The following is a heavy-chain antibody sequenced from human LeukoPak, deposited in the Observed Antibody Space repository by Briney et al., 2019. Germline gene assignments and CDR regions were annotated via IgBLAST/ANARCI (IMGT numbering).Heavy chain of an antibody. CDR2: INSDASSS. V-gene: IGHV3-74*01. J-gene: IGHJ5*02. CDR3: VSDLCGGDDQ. CDR1: GFTFSFYW. D-gene: IGHD3-3*01. Sequence: GGSLRLSCAASGFTFSFYWMHWVRQAPGKGLEWVSRINSDASSSTYADSVKGRFTISRDNAKDTLYLQMSSLRDEDTAVYYCVSDLCGGDDQWGRGTLVTVSS.